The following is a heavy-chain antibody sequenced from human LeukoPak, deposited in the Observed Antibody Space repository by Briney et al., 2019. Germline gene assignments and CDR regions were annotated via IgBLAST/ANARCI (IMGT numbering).Heavy chain of an antibody. CDR2: IYYSGST. D-gene: IGHD5-24*01. J-gene: IGHJ4*02. CDR1: GGSIRSYY. CDR3: AGGRRDAYNYSY. V-gene: IGHV4-59*01. Sequence: SETLSLTCTVSGGSIRSYYWSWIRQPPGKGLEWIGYIYYSGSTIYNPSLKSRVTISVDTSKNQFSLKLSSVTAADTAVYYCAGGRRDAYNYSYWGQGTLVTVSS.